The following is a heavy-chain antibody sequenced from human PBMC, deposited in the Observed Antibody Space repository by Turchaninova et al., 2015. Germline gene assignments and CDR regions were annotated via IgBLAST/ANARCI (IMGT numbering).Heavy chain of an antibody. J-gene: IGHJ4*02. CDR1: GFSFSTYG. V-gene: IGHV3-30*18. CDR2: VSYDGSAK. D-gene: IGHD3-10*01. Sequence: QVQLVESGGGVVQPGGSLRLSCAASGFSFSTYGMHWVRQAPGKGREVVALVSYDGSAKYSADSVEGRFTISRDNSKPTLYLQMDRLRPEDTAVYYCAKDRGYHYGLDYWGQGTLVTVSS. CDR3: AKDRGYHYGLDY.